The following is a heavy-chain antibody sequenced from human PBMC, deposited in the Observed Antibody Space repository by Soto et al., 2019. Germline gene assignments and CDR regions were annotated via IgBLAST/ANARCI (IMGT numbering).Heavy chain of an antibody. CDR2: IYYSGST. D-gene: IGHD6-19*01. V-gene: IGHV4-39*01. J-gene: IGHJ4*02. CDR3: ARHHESGWYGY. CDR1: GGSIDKSTYY. Sequence: QLQLQESGPGLVKPSETLSLTCTVSGGSIDKSTYYWCWIRQPPGKGLEWIGSIYYSGSTYYYPSFKSRVTISVDTSRNPFSMKLSSVTAADTAVYYCARHHESGWYGYWGQGTLVTVSS.